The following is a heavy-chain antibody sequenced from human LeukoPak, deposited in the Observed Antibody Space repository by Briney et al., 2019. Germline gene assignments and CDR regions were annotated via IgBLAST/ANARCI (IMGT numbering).Heavy chain of an antibody. Sequence: PSQTLSHTCTVSGGSISSGGYYWSWIRQHPGKGLEWIGYIYYSGSTYYNPSLKSRVTISVDTSKNQFSLKLSSVTAADTAVYYCARVVVVAATPDYWGQGTLVTVSS. CDR2: IYYSGST. D-gene: IGHD2-15*01. J-gene: IGHJ4*02. V-gene: IGHV4-31*03. CDR1: GGSISSGGYY. CDR3: ARVVVVAATPDY.